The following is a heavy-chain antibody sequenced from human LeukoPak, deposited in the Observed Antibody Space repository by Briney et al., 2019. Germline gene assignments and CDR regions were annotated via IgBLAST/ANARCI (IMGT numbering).Heavy chain of an antibody. CDR2: ISSSSSYI. CDR3: ARGKLELLGYYYGMDV. CDR1: GFTFSSYS. Sequence: RGSLRLSCAASGFTFSSYSMNWVRQAPGKGLEWVSSISSSSSYIYYADSVKGRFTISRDNAKNSLYLQMNSLRAEDTAVYYCARGKLELLGYYYGMDVWGQGTTVTVSS. V-gene: IGHV3-21*01. D-gene: IGHD1-7*01. J-gene: IGHJ6*02.